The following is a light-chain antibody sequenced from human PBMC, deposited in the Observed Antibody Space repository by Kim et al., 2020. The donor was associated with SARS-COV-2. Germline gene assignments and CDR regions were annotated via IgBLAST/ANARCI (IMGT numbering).Light chain of an antibody. CDR3: QSYNRDNVL. V-gene: IGLV6-57*03. CDR2: EDD. CDR1: SGSIDDNN. Sequence: GKTVTLSCTRSSGSIDDNNLQWYQQRPGGVPTTVIYEDDQRPSGVSDRFSGSIDNSSNSASLTISGLRTEDEADYYCQSYNRDNVLFGGGTQLTVL. J-gene: IGLJ2*01.